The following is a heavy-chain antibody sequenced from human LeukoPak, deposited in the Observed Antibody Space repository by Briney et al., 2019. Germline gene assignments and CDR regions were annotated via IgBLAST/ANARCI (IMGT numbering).Heavy chain of an antibody. CDR1: GGSISSSGYY. J-gene: IGHJ4*02. CDR3: ARGRNNYGANSEIGY. V-gene: IGHV4-39*07. D-gene: IGHD4-23*01. Sequence: SETLSLTCTVSGGSISSSGYYWGWIRQPPGKGLEWIGSISYSGSTYYNPSLKSRVTISVDTSRDQFSLKLSSVTAADTAIYYCARGRNNYGANSEIGYWGQGTLVTVSS. CDR2: ISYSGST.